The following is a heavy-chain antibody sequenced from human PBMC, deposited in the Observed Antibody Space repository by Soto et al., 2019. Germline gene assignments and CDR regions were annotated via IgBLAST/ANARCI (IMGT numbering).Heavy chain of an antibody. J-gene: IGHJ6*02. D-gene: IGHD6-13*01. CDR1: GFTVSSNY. CDR2: IYSGGST. Sequence: EVQLVESGGGLVQPGGSLRLSCAASGFTVSSNYMSWVRXXXXXXXEWVSIIYSGGSTYYADSVRGRFSISGDNSKNTLYXQXNXXXDEXXAXYYCARGRQXLRPDGMDVWGQGTTVTVSS. CDR3: ARGRQXLRPDGMDV. V-gene: IGHV3-66*01.